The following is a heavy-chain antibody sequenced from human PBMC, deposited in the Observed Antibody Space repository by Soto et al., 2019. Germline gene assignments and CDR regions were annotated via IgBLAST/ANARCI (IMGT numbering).Heavy chain of an antibody. Sequence: QVQLVQSGAEVKKPGSSVKVSCKASGGTFSSYTISWVRQAPGQGLEWMGRIIPILGIANYAQKFQGRVTIIADKSTSTAYMELSSLRSEDTAVYYCARSRIAVAGTWFDYWGQGTLVTVSS. J-gene: IGHJ4*02. CDR2: IIPILGIA. D-gene: IGHD6-19*01. CDR3: ARSRIAVAGTWFDY. V-gene: IGHV1-69*02. CDR1: GGTFSSYT.